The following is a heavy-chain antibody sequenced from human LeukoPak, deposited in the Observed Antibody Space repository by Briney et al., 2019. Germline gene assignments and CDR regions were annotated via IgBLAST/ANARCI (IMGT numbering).Heavy chain of an antibody. CDR2: ISSSSSYI. D-gene: IGHD6-6*01. CDR3: ARESEYSTKAFDY. CDR1: GFTFSSFS. V-gene: IGHV3-21*01. J-gene: IGHJ4*02. Sequence: GGSLRLSCAASGFTFSSFSMNWVRQAPGKGLEWVSSISSSSSYIHYADSVKGRFTISRDNAKNSLYLQMNSLRAEDTAVYYCARESEYSTKAFDYWGQGTLVTVSS.